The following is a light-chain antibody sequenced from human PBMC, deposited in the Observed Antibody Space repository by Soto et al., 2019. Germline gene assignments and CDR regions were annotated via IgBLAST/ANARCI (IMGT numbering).Light chain of an antibody. V-gene: IGLV2-14*01. CDR1: SSDVGGYNY. CDR3: SSYTSSSPYV. Sequence: QSVLTQPASVSGSPGQSITISCTGTSSDVGGYNYVSWYQQYPGKAPKLMIYDVSSRPSGVSNRFSGSKSGNTASLTISGLQAEDEADYYCSSYTSSSPYVFGTGTKLTVL. CDR2: DVS. J-gene: IGLJ1*01.